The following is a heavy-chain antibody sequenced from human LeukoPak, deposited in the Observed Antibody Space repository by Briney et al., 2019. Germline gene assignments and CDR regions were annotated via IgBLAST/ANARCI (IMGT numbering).Heavy chain of an antibody. J-gene: IGHJ4*02. V-gene: IGHV3-30*18. CDR1: GFTFSRYG. CDR2: ISYDGSNK. D-gene: IGHD3-3*01. Sequence: GGSLRLSCAASGFTFSRYGMHGVRQAPGKGLEGGAVISYDGSNKYCADSVKGRFTISRDNSKNTLYLQMNSLRAEDTAVYYCAKDPDDFWSGYYFDYWGQGTLVTVSS. CDR3: AKDPDDFWSGYYFDY.